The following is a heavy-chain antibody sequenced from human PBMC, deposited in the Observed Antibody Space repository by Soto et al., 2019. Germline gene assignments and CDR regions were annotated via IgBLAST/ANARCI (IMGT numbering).Heavy chain of an antibody. CDR1: GYSFTSYW. CDR3: ARGSVVVTYGMDV. D-gene: IGHD2-21*02. CDR2: IYPGDSDT. J-gene: IGHJ6*02. Sequence: GASLKISCKGSGYSFTSYWIGWVRQMPGKGLEWMGIIYPGDSDTRYSPSFQGQVTISADKSISTAYLQWSSLKASDTAMYYCARGSVVVTYGMDVWGQGTTVTVSS. V-gene: IGHV5-51*01.